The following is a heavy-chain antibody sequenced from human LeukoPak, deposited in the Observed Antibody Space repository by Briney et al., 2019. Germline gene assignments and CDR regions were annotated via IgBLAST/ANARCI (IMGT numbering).Heavy chain of an antibody. CDR1: GFTFDDYA. CDR2: ISWNSGSI. J-gene: IGHJ4*02. CDR3: AREVWGPEY. Sequence: GGSLRLSCAASGFTFDDYAMHWVRQAPGKGLEWVSGISWNSGSIGYMDSVKGRFTISRDNTKNSVYLQMSSLRAEDTAVYYCAREVWGPEYWGQGTLVTVSS. V-gene: IGHV3-9*01. D-gene: IGHD1-14*01.